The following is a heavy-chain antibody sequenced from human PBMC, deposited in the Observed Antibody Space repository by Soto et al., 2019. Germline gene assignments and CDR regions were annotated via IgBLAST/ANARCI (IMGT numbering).Heavy chain of an antibody. Sequence: EVQLVESGGGLVQPGGSLRLSCAASGFSLSSYWMSWVRQAPGKGLEWVANMNQDGSESDYVGSVKGRFTFTRDNTKNSLYLQMDTLRDEDTAVYYFASLSTSAGRRDLACWGQGTLVTVSS. CDR1: GFSLSSYW. J-gene: IGHJ4*02. CDR2: MNQDGSES. V-gene: IGHV3-7*01. CDR3: ASLSTSAGRRDLAC.